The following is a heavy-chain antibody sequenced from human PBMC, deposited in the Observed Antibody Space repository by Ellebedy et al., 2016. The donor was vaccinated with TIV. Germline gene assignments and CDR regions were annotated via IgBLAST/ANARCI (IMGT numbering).Heavy chain of an antibody. CDR2: IIGMFGTA. D-gene: IGHD1-26*01. J-gene: IGHJ1*01. CDR1: GGTFRFYA. CDR3: ARSESYRPEYFQH. V-gene: IGHV1-69*13. Sequence: ASVKVSCKASGGTFRFYAINWVRQAPGQGLEWMGGIIGMFGTANYAQKFQGRVTITADESTSTAYMELSSLRSEDTAVYYCARSESYRPEYFQHWGQGTLVTVSS.